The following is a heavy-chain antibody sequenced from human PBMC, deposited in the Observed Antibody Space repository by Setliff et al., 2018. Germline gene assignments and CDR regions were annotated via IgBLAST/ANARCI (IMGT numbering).Heavy chain of an antibody. Sequence: SETLSLTCGASGGSFSDYYWSWIRQTPGKGLEWIGEINHRGSTNYNPSLKSRVTIAIDTSRDQFSLNLNSVTAADTGVYYCARGRNIAARLLDSWGQGTLVTVSS. CDR2: INHRGST. CDR3: ARGRNIAARLLDS. CDR1: GGSFSDYY. J-gene: IGHJ4*02. D-gene: IGHD6-6*01. V-gene: IGHV4-34*01.